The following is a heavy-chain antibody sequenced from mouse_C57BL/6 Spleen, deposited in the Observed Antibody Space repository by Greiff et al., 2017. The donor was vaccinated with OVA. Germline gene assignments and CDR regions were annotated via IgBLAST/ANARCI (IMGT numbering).Heavy chain of an antibody. J-gene: IGHJ2*01. Sequence: VQLKESGGGLVKPGGSLKLSCAASGFTFSDYGMHWVRQAPEKGLEWVAYISSGSSTIYYADTVKGRFTISRDNAKNTLFLQMTSLRSEDTAMYYCARELTTMSRYFDYWGQGTTLTVSS. V-gene: IGHV5-17*01. CDR3: ARELTTMSRYFDY. D-gene: IGHD2-1*01. CDR1: GFTFSDYG. CDR2: ISSGSSTI.